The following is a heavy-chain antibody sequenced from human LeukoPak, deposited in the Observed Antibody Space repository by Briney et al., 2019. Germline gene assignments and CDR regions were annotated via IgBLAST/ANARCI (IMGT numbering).Heavy chain of an antibody. V-gene: IGHV3-64*01. CDR1: GFTFSDYY. J-gene: IGHJ4*02. D-gene: IGHD3-16*01. CDR3: ARGGGVTPFDY. CDR2: ISSNGGST. Sequence: TGGSLRLSCAASGFTFSDYYMSWIRQAPGKGLEYVSAISSNGGSTYYANSVKGRFTISRDNSKNTLYLQMGSLRAEDMAVYYCARGGGVTPFDYWGQGTLVTVSS.